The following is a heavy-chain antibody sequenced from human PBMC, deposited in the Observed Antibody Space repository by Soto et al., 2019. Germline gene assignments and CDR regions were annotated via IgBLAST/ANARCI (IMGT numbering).Heavy chain of an antibody. CDR1: GGTFSSYA. CDR3: ARDLPHYDILTDSDY. V-gene: IGHV1-69*12. Sequence: QVQLVQSGAEVKKPGSSVKVSCKASGGTFSSYAISWVRQAPGQGLEWMGGIILIFGTANYAQKFQGRVTITADESTSTAYMELSSLRSEDTAVYYCARDLPHYDILTDSDYWGQGTLVTVSS. CDR2: IILIFGTA. J-gene: IGHJ4*02. D-gene: IGHD3-9*01.